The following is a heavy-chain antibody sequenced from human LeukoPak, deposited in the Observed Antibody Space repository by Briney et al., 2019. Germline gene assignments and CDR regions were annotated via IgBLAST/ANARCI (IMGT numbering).Heavy chain of an antibody. CDR3: ARRLAVTGRYYFDY. Sequence: PSETLSLTCFVSGGSIGTYCWTWIRQPPGKGLEWIGFVYYNGITKYSPSLQCRVTISVDTSKNQFSLKLKSVTASDTAVYYCARRLAVTGRYYFDYWGQGALVTVSS. J-gene: IGHJ4*02. V-gene: IGHV4-59*08. CDR1: GGSIGTYC. D-gene: IGHD6-19*01. CDR2: VYYNGIT.